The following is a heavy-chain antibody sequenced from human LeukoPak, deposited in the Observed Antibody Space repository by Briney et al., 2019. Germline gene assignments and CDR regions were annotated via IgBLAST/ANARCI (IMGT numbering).Heavy chain of an antibody. CDR1: GGTFSSYA. V-gene: IGHV1-69*13. CDR3: ARSPSGYYYQYWFDY. Sequence: ASVTVSCTASGGTFSSYAISWVRQAPGQGLEWMGGIIPIFGTANYAQKFQGRVTITADESTSTAYMELSSLRSEDTAVYYCARSPSGYYYQYWFDYWGQGTLVTVSS. J-gene: IGHJ4*02. D-gene: IGHD3-22*01. CDR2: IIPIFGTA.